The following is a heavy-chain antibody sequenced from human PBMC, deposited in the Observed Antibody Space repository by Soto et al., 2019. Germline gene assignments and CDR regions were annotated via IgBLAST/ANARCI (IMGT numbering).Heavy chain of an antibody. CDR1: GYTFTSYY. J-gene: IGHJ5*02. CDR2: INPSGGST. CDR3: ARGQLLWFGELFSPPYNWFDP. V-gene: IGHV1-46*01. Sequence: ASVKVSCKASGYTFTSYYMHWVRQAPGQGLEWMGIINPSGGSTSYAQKFQGRVTMTRDTSTSTVYMELSSLRSEDTAVYYCARGQLLWFGELFSPPYNWFDPWGQGTLVTVSS. D-gene: IGHD3-10*01.